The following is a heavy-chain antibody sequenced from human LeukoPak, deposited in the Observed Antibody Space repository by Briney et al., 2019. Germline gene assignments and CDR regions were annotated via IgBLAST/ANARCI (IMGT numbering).Heavy chain of an antibody. Sequence: GGSLRLSCAASGFTFSSYWMSWVRQAPGKGLGWVGRIKSKTDGGTTDYAAPVKGRFTISRDDSKNTLYLQMNSLKTEDTAVYYCTTDHYYYDSSGDAFDIWGQGTMVTVSS. D-gene: IGHD3-22*01. CDR1: GFTFSSYW. CDR2: IKSKTDGGTT. CDR3: TTDHYYYDSSGDAFDI. J-gene: IGHJ3*02. V-gene: IGHV3-15*01.